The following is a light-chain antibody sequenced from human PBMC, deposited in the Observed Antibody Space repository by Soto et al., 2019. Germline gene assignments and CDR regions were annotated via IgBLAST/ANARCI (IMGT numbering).Light chain of an antibody. J-gene: IGLJ2*01. CDR1: NNDVGAHNL. CDR2: EVS. Sequence: QSALTQPASVSGSPGQSITISCTGTNNDVGAHNLVSWYQHHPGKAPRLMISEVSNRPSGVSNRFSASKSGNTASLTISGLQAEDEADYYCSSYTKSTTVIFGGGTKLTVL. CDR3: SSYTKSTTVI. V-gene: IGLV2-14*01.